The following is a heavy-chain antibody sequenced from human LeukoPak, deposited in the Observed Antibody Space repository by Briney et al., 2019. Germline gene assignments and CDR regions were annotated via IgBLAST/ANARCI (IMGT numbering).Heavy chain of an antibody. J-gene: IGHJ5*02. V-gene: IGHV3-66*01. D-gene: IGHD2/OR15-2a*01. CDR3: ARCNFRREGGFDP. CDR1: GFTVSSNY. CDR2: IYSGGST. Sequence: GGSLRLSCAASGFTVSSNYMSWVRQAPGKGLEWVSVIYSGGSTYYADSVKGRFTISRDNSKNTLYLQMNSLRAEDTAVYSCARCNFRREGGFDPWGQGTLVTVSS.